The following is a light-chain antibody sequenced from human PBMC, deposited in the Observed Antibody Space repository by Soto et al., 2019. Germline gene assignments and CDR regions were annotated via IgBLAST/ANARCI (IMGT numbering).Light chain of an antibody. Sequence: EIVLTQSPATLSLSPGERATLSCRASQSVSSYLAWYQQKPGQAPRLLIYDASNRATGVPDRFSGTGSGTDFALTISRLETDDSAVYYCQQYGGSPFTFGPGTKVDIK. CDR3: QQYGGSPFT. V-gene: IGKV3-20*01. CDR1: QSVSSY. J-gene: IGKJ3*01. CDR2: DAS.